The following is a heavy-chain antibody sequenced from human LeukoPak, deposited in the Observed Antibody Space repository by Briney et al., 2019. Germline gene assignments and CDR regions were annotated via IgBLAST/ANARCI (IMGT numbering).Heavy chain of an antibody. Sequence: ESGPTLVKPSQTLTLTCNFSGFSLTPSGVGVGWIRQPPGKALEWLAPIYWDHDKRYSPSLRSRLTVTKDTSKNQVFLTMTNMDPVDTGTYYCAHCRRGGSSGIDYWGQGTLVTVSP. CDR1: GFSLTPSGVG. V-gene: IGHV2-5*02. J-gene: IGHJ4*02. CDR2: IYWDHDK. CDR3: AHCRRGGSSGIDY. D-gene: IGHD6-6*01.